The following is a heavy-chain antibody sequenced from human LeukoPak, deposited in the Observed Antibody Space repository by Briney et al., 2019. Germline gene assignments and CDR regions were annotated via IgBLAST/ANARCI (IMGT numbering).Heavy chain of an antibody. CDR3: ARGESYRIAAARYNWFDP. D-gene: IGHD6-13*01. CDR1: GFTFSSYA. CDR2: IKQDGSEK. Sequence: PGGSLRLSCAAAGFTFSSYAMSWVRQAPGKGLEWVANIKQDGSEKYYVDSVKGRFTISRDNAKNSLYLQMNSLRAEDTAVYYCARGESYRIAAARYNWFDPWGQGTLVTVSS. V-gene: IGHV3-7*01. J-gene: IGHJ5*02.